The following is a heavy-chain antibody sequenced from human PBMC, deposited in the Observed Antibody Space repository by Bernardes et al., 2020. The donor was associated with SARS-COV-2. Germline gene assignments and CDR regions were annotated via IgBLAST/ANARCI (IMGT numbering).Heavy chain of an antibody. CDR3: ARDAIYESNAFDI. CDR2: VYFSGIT. J-gene: IGHJ3*02. CDR1: GGSISTNHYY. D-gene: IGHD3-3*01. Sequence: SETLSLTCTVSGGSISTNHYYWGWIRQPPGKGLEWIGSVYFSGITYYNSSLKSRVTISVDTSKNQFSLKLTSVTAADTAVFYCARDAIYESNAFDIWGRGTFVTVSS. V-gene: IGHV4-39*07.